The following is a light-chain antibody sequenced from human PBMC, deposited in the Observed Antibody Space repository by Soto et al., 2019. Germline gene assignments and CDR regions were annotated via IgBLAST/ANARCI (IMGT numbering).Light chain of an antibody. J-gene: IGKJ1*01. CDR2: DAS. CDR3: QQYGDRTRT. V-gene: IGKV3-15*01. CDR1: QYIGSA. Sequence: EVVLTQSPATLSLSPGDRATLSCRASQYIGSAVAWYHQRSGQAPRLLIFDASIRVPTTPARFSGSVSGTEFTLTISSLEYEDFAVYFCQQYGDRTRTFGQGTKVDIK.